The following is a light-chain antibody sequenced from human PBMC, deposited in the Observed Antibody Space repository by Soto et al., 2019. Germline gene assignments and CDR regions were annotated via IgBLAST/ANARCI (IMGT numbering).Light chain of an antibody. CDR1: QNVSSSY. V-gene: IGKV3-20*01. Sequence: ETVLTQSPGTLSLSPGERATVSCRASQNVSSSYLVWYQQSPGQAPRLLIYEASSRATGIPDRFSGSGSGTDFTLTISRLEPEDFAVYYCQQYRTFGQGTKVDI. CDR3: QQYRT. CDR2: EAS. J-gene: IGKJ1*01.